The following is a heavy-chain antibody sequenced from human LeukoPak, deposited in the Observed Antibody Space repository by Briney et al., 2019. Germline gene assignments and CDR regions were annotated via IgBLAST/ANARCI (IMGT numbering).Heavy chain of an antibody. CDR2: IKSKTDGGTT. J-gene: IGHJ4*02. CDR1: GFTFSNAW. D-gene: IGHD3-10*01. CDR3: ARDLRGSGNYEFDY. V-gene: IGHV3-15*01. Sequence: PGGSLRHSCAASGFTFSNAWMSWVRQAPGKGLEWVGRIKSKTDGGTTDYAAPVKGRFTISRDDSKNTLYLQMNSLRDDDTAVYYCARDLRGSGNYEFDYWGQGTLVTVSS.